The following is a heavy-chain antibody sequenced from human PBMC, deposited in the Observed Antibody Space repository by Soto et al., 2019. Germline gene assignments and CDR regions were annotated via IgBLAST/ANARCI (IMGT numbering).Heavy chain of an antibody. CDR2: IRYGGKTT. V-gene: IGHV3-48*02. Sequence: EVQLVESGGGLVQPGGSLRLSCVASGFTFSDYTMNWVRQAPGKGLEWVSHIRYGGKTTYYADSVKGRFTVSRDDAQNSLYLQMNSQRDEDTAVYYCARDWSWSFDFWGQGSPVTVSS. J-gene: IGHJ4*02. D-gene: IGHD6-13*01. CDR3: ARDWSWSFDF. CDR1: GFTFSDYT.